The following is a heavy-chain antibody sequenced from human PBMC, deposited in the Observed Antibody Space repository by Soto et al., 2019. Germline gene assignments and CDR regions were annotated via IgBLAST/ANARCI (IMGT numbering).Heavy chain of an antibody. J-gene: IGHJ4*02. CDR1: GFTFTSYE. CDR2: ISSSGSTI. Sequence: GGSLRLSCAASGFTFTSYEMNWVRQAPGKGLEWVSYISSSGSTIYYADSVKGRFTISRDNAKNSLYLQMNSLRAEDTAVYYCAREGLFGRYGSADYWGQGTLVTVSS. V-gene: IGHV3-48*03. D-gene: IGHD3-10*01. CDR3: AREGLFGRYGSADY.